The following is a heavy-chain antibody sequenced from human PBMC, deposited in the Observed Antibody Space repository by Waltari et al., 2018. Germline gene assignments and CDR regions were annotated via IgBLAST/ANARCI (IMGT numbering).Heavy chain of an antibody. V-gene: IGHV4-34*01. CDR2: INHSGST. D-gene: IGHD3-10*01. J-gene: IGHJ4*02. CDR3: ARTYLYYGSGRSELDY. CDR1: GGSFSGYY. Sequence: QVQLQQWGAGLLTPSETLSLTCAVYGGSFSGYYWSWIRQHPGKGLEWIGEINHSGSTNSNPSLKRRCTISVETSKNQFCLKLSSVTAADTAVYYCARTYLYYGSGRSELDYWGRGTLVTVSS.